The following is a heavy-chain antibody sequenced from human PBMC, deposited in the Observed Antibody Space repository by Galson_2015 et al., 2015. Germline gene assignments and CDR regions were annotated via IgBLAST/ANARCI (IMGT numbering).Heavy chain of an antibody. V-gene: IGHV4-4*02. D-gene: IGHD5-24*01. Sequence: SETLSLTCAVSGGSISSSNWWSWVRQPPGKGLEWIGEIYHSGSTNYNPSLKSRVTISVDKSKNQFSLKLSSVTAADTAVYYCARDGYNPGSAFDTWGQGTMVTVSS. J-gene: IGHJ3*02. CDR1: GGSISSSNW. CDR2: IYHSGST. CDR3: ARDGYNPGSAFDT.